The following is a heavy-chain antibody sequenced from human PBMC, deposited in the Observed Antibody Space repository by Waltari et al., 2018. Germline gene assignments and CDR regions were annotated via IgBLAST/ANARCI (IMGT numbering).Heavy chain of an antibody. CDR2: FDPEDGET. V-gene: IGHV1-24*01. CDR3: ATAYTMVQGALDY. J-gene: IGHJ4*02. CDR1: GYPLTELS. Sequence: QVQLVQSGAAVKKPGASVKVSCTVSGYPLTELSMHCVRQAPGKGLEWMGGFDPEDGETIYAQKFQGRVTMTEDTSTDTAYMELSSLRSEDTAVYYCATAYTMVQGALDYWGQGTLVTVSS. D-gene: IGHD3-10*01.